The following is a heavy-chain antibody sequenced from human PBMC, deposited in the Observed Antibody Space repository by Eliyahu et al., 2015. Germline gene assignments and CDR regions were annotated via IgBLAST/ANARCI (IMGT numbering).Heavy chain of an antibody. D-gene: IGHD2/OR15-2a*01. J-gene: IGHJ5*01. CDR2: ISASGXIT. CDR3: AKGNVYSTSSSRWFDS. Sequence: EVQLLESGGDLVQPGGSLRLSCAASGFXFSXYAMSWVRQAPGKGLXWVSIISASGXITHFADSVKGRFTISRDNSKNTLSLQMNSLRAEDTAVYFCAKGNVYSTSSSRWFDSWGQGTLVTVSS. V-gene: IGHV3-23*01. CDR1: GFXFSXYA.